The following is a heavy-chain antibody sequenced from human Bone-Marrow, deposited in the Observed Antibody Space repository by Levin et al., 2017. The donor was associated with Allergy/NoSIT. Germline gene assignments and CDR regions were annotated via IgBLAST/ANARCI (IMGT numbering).Heavy chain of an antibody. V-gene: IGHV3-21*01. J-gene: IGHJ3*01. Sequence: LSLTCAASGFTFSTYTMNWVRQTPGKGLEWVSSISRSSSHIYYADSVKGRFTISRDNAKNSLYLQMSSLRAEDTAVYYCARGEDYGSRSYYKSDAFDVWGQGAVVTVSS. CDR1: GFTFSTYT. CDR3: ARGEDYGSRSYYKSDAFDV. D-gene: IGHD3-10*01. CDR2: ISRSSSHI.